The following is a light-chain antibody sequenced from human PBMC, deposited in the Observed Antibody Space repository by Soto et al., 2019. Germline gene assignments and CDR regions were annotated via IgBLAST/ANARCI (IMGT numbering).Light chain of an antibody. CDR2: EVS. CDR3: CSYAGSYTFV. Sequence: QSVLAQPASVSGSPGQSITISCTGTSSDVGGYNYVSWYQQHPGKAPKLMIYEVSNRPSGVSNRFSGSKSGNTASLTISGLQAEDEADYYCCSYAGSYTFVFGTGTKGTVL. CDR1: SSDVGGYNY. V-gene: IGLV2-14*01. J-gene: IGLJ1*01.